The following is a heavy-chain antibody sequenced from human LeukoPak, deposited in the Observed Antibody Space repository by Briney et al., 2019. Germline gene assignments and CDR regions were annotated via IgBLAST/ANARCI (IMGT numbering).Heavy chain of an antibody. Sequence: ASVKVSCKASGYTFTSYYMHWVRPAPGQGLEWMGIINPSGGSTSYAQKFQRRVTMTRDMSTSTVYMELSSLRSEDTAVYYCARGRGFGELLFDYWGQGTLVTVSS. J-gene: IGHJ4*02. D-gene: IGHD3-10*01. CDR3: ARGRGFGELLFDY. CDR1: GYTFTSYY. V-gene: IGHV1-46*01. CDR2: INPSGGST.